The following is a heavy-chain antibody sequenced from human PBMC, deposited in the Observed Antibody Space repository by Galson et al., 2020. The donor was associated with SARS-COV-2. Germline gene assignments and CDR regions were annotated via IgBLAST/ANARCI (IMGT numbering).Heavy chain of an antibody. CDR3: ATPTSAIYYDSRGYYGLYAFDI. CDR1: GGSISSSTYY. CDR2: IFYSGST. Sequence: ASETLSLTCTVSGGSISSSTYYWGWIRQPPGKGLEWIGSIFYSGSTYYNPSLKSRVTISVDTSKNQFSLKLTSVTAAETAIYYCATPTSAIYYDSRGYYGLYAFDIWGQGTMVTVSS. D-gene: IGHD3-22*01. V-gene: IGHV4-39*07. J-gene: IGHJ3*02.